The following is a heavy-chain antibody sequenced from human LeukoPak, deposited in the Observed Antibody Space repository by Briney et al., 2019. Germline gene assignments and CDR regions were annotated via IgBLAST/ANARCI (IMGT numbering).Heavy chain of an antibody. Sequence: ETLSLTCAVSGVSVSGFSWSWVRQAPGKGLEWVSAISGSGGSTYYADSVKGRFTISRDNSKNTLYLQMNSLRAEDTAVYYCAKPSSMVRGVIWRGAYYFDYWGQGTLVTVSS. CDR1: GVSVSGFS. J-gene: IGHJ4*02. CDR3: AKPSSMVRGVIWRGAYYFDY. V-gene: IGHV3-23*01. CDR2: ISGSGGST. D-gene: IGHD3-10*01.